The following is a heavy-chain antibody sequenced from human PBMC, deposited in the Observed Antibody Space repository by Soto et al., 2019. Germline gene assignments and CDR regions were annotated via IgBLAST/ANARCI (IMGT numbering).Heavy chain of an antibody. Sequence: GGSLRRSCAGTGFTFRCYEMNWVRQAPGKGLEWLSYISSSGSTRNYADSLNGRFTISRDNARNSLYLQMNSLRAEDTAVYYCAVTTYYDNSGPYYFDYWGQGILVTVSS. J-gene: IGHJ4*02. CDR2: ISSSGSTR. V-gene: IGHV3-48*03. D-gene: IGHD3-22*01. CDR3: AVTTYYDNSGPYYFDY. CDR1: GFTFRCYE.